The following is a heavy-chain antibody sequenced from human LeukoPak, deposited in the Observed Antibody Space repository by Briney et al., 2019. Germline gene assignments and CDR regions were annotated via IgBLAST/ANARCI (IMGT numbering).Heavy chain of an antibody. CDR1: GYTFTDYY. CDR2: INPNSGGT. D-gene: IGHD2-2*01. Sequence: GASVKVSCKASGYTFTDYYMHWVRQAPGQGLEWMGWINPNSGGTNYAQKFQGRVTMTRDTSISTAYMELSRLRSDDTAVYYCARAYCSSTSCYSGDWFDPWGQGTLVTVSS. V-gene: IGHV1-2*02. J-gene: IGHJ5*02. CDR3: ARAYCSSTSCYSGDWFDP.